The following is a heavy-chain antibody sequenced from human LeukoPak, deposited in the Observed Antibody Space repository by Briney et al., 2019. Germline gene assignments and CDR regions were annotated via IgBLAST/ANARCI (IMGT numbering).Heavy chain of an antibody. CDR2: ISSSSSYI. CDR1: GFIFSSYR. V-gene: IGHV3-21*01. Sequence: GWSLRLSCAASGFIFSSYRLNWVRQAPGKGLEGVSSISSSSSYIYYADSVKGRFTISRYNAKNSLYLQMNSLRAEDRAVYYCARRLGQQPNWFDPWGQGTLVTGSS. J-gene: IGHJ5*02. D-gene: IGHD6-13*01. CDR3: ARRLGQQPNWFDP.